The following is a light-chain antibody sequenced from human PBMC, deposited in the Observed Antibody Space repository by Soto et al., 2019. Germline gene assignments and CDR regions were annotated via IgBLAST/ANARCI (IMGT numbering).Light chain of an antibody. CDR3: QKYDSAPLT. V-gene: IGKV1-27*01. Sequence: DVQMTQSPSSLSAFVGDRVTITCRASQGIAPYLAWFQQKPGKVPKLLIYATSTLQSGVPSRFSGRGSGTDFTLPINSLQPEDFGTYYCQKYDSAPLTFGGGTKVEIK. CDR1: QGIAPY. CDR2: ATS. J-gene: IGKJ4*01.